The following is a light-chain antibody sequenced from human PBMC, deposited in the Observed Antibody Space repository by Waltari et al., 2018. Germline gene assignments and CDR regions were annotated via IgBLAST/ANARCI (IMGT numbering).Light chain of an antibody. Sequence: EIVLTQSPATMSVSPGGRATLPCRATERIGNKLAWYRQRTGQPPRPLLYSAEARPPAIPARFSGSASGTEFTLTISSLQSEDFAVYFCQHYDTWPPGAFGQGTRVDIK. J-gene: IGKJ1*01. CDR3: QHYDTWPPGA. V-gene: IGKV3-15*01. CDR1: ERIGNK. CDR2: SAE.